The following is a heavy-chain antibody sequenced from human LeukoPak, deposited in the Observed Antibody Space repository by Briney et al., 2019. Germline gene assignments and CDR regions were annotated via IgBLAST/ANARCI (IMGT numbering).Heavy chain of an antibody. CDR1: GFNFSSYA. V-gene: IGHV3-23*01. Sequence: GGSLRLSCAVSGFNFSSYAMSWVRQAPGKGLEWVSVISGSGGSTYYSDSVKGRYTISRDNSKNTLYLQMNSLRDVDMTVYGVRASPPRIGGTSKSLSDWGQGALVTVSS. D-gene: IGHD1-26*01. J-gene: IGHJ4*02. CDR2: ISGSGGST. CDR3: RASPPRIGGTSKSLSD.